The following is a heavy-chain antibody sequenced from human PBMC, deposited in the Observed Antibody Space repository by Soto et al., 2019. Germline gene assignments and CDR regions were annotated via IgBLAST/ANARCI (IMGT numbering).Heavy chain of an antibody. CDR1: GFSLSTSGVG. D-gene: IGHD3-3*01. Sequence: QITLKESGPTLVKPTRTLTLTCTFSGFSLSTSGVGVGWIRQPPGKALEWLALIYWDDDKRYSPSLKSRLTITKDTSKNQVVLTMTNMDPVDTATYYCAHSRTDYDFWSGYYGYYYGMDVWGQGTTVTVSS. V-gene: IGHV2-5*02. CDR3: AHSRTDYDFWSGYYGYYYGMDV. CDR2: IYWDDDK. J-gene: IGHJ6*02.